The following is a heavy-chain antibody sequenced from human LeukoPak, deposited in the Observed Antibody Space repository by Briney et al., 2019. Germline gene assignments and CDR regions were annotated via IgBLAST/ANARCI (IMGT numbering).Heavy chain of an antibody. CDR2: INPSGGST. CDR3: ARDVVVVVAATPDYYYYGMDV. D-gene: IGHD2-15*01. J-gene: IGHJ6*04. Sequence: ASVKVFCKASGYTFTSYYMHWVRQAPGQGLEWMGIINPSGGSTSYAQKFQGRVTMTRDTSTSTVYMELSSLRSEDTAVYYCARDVVVVVAATPDYYYYGMDVWGKGTTVTVSS. V-gene: IGHV1-46*01. CDR1: GYTFTSYY.